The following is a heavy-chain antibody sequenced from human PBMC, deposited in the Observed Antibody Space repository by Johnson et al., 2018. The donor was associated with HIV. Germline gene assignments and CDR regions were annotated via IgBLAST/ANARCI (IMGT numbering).Heavy chain of an antibody. CDR2: ISSSGSTI. Sequence: QEQLVESGGGLVKPGGSLRLSCAASGFTFSDYYMSWIRQAPGKGLEWDSYISSSGSTIYYADSVKGRFTISRDNAKNSLYMQMNSLRAEDTAVYYCAKASGNGYYVDAFDIWGQGTRVTVSS. CDR3: AKASGNGYYVDAFDI. V-gene: IGHV3-11*04. J-gene: IGHJ3*02. CDR1: GFTFSDYY. D-gene: IGHD3-3*01.